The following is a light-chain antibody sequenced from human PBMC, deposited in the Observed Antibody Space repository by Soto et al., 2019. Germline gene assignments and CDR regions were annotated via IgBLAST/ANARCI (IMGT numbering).Light chain of an antibody. CDR1: QSVSGSY. CDR2: GAS. V-gene: IGKV3-20*01. J-gene: IGKJ5*01. CDR3: QQYGSSPT. Sequence: ENVLTQSPGTLSLSPGERATLSCRASQSVSGSYLAWYQQKPGQAPRLLIYGASSRATSIPDRFGGSGSGTDFTLTISRLEPEDFAVYYCQQYGSSPTFGQGTRLEIK.